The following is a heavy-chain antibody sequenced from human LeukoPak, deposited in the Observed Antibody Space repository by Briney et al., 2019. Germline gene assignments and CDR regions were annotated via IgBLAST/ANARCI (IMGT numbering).Heavy chain of an antibody. CDR2: ISYDGSNK. J-gene: IGHJ1*01. D-gene: IGHD2-2*01. V-gene: IGHV3-30-3*01. CDR3: AGLPVVPAASLDFQH. Sequence: SERSLSLSFTASGFTFSNCPMHWVRQAPGKGLEWVAVISYDGSNKYYADSVKGRFTISRDNSKNTLYLQMNSLRAEDTAVYYCAGLPVVPAASLDFQHWGQGTLVTVSS. CDR1: GFTFSNCP.